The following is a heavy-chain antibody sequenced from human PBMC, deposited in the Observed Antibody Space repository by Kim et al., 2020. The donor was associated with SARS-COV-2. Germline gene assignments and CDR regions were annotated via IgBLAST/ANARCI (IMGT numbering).Heavy chain of an antibody. D-gene: IGHD3-10*01. J-gene: IGHJ6*02. CDR1: GGSISSYY. V-gene: IGHV4-59*01. Sequence: SETLSLTCTVSGGSISSYYWSWIRQPPGKGLEWIGYIYYSGSTNYNPSLKSRVTISVDTSKNQFSLKLSSVTAADTAVYYCAREGMVRGETGVEYYYYGMDVWGQGTTVTVSS. CDR2: IYYSGST. CDR3: AREGMVRGETGVEYYYYGMDV.